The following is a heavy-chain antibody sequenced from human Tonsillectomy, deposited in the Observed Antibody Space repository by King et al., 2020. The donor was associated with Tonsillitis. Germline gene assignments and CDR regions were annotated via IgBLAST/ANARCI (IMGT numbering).Heavy chain of an antibody. CDR1: GYTFTEYH. CDR3: ARDLAALGELLDY. D-gene: IGHD3-16*01. Sequence: VQLVESGAEVKKPGASVKVSCKASGYTFTEYHMHWIRQTPGQGLQWVGWINPNSGDTNYAQRFQGRVTLTGDSSISTVYMELRSLSTDDTAVYYCARDLAALGELLDYWGQGTLVTVSS. CDR2: INPNSGDT. V-gene: IGHV1-2*02. J-gene: IGHJ4*02.